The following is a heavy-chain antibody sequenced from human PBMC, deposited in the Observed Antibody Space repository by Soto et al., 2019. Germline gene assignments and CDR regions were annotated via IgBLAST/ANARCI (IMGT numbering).Heavy chain of an antibody. CDR3: ASEISSGGWFDP. Sequence: QVQLVQSGAEVKKPGSSVKVSCKASGGTFSSYTISWVRQAPGQGLEWMGRIIPILGIANYAQKFQGRVTITADKSTSTAYMELSSLRSEGTAVYYCASEISSGGWFDPWGQGTLVTVSS. CDR1: GGTFSSYT. D-gene: IGHD6-19*01. V-gene: IGHV1-69*02. J-gene: IGHJ5*02. CDR2: IIPILGIA.